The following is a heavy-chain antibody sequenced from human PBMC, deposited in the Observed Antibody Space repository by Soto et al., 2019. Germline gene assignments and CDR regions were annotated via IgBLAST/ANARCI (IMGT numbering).Heavy chain of an antibody. J-gene: IGHJ6*03. CDR3: AREKTQNIVVVPAAMPDYYYYYMDV. Sequence: TLSLTCAVYGGSFSGYYWSWIRQPPGKGLEWIGEINHSGSTNYNPSLKSRVTISVDTSKNQFSLKLSSVTAADTAVYYCAREKTQNIVVVPAAMPDYYYYYMDVWGKGTTVTVSS. V-gene: IGHV4-34*01. D-gene: IGHD2-2*01. CDR1: GGSFSGYY. CDR2: INHSGST.